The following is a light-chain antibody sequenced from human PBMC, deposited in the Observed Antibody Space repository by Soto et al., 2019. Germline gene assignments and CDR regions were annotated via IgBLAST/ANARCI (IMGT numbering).Light chain of an antibody. CDR3: QQSYSTPWT. J-gene: IGKJ1*01. V-gene: IGKV1-39*01. CDR1: QSITNY. CDR2: AAS. Sequence: DIQMTQSPSSLSASVGDRVTITCRPSQSITNYLNWYQQKQGKAPKLLIYAASSLQSGVPSRFSGSESGTDFTLSISSLQPEDFSTYYCQQSYSTPWTFGQGTKVEIK.